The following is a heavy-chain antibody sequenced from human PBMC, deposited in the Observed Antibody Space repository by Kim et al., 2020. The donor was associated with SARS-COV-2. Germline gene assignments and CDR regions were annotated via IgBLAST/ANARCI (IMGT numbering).Heavy chain of an antibody. CDR2: IVVGSGNT. Sequence: SVKVSCKASGFSFTNSAVQWARQARGQRLEWIGWIVVGSGNTNYAQKFQERVTITRDMSTSTAYMQLSSLRSEDTAVYYCAAGGYYDSSHLGWFDTWGQGTLVTVSS. J-gene: IGHJ5*02. CDR1: GFSFTNSA. V-gene: IGHV1-58*01. D-gene: IGHD3-22*01. CDR3: AAGGYYDSSHLGWFDT.